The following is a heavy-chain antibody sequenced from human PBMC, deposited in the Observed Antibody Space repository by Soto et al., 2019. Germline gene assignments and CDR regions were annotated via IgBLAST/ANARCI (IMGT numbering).Heavy chain of an antibody. CDR3: AKGARGPAAAGTGIDY. CDR1: GFTFSSYA. V-gene: IGHV3-23*01. Sequence: EVQLLESGGGLVQPGGSLRLSCAASGFTFSSYAMSWVRQAPGKGLEWVSAISGSGGSTYYADSVKGRFTISRDNSKNTLYLQMNSRRAEDTAVYYCAKGARGPAAAGTGIDYWGQGTLVTVSS. D-gene: IGHD6-13*01. CDR2: ISGSGGST. J-gene: IGHJ4*02.